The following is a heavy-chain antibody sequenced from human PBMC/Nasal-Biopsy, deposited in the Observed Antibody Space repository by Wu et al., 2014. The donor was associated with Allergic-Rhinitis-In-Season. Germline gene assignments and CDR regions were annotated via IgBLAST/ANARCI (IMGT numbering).Heavy chain of an antibody. CDR3: AREARGFDIKDVDI. J-gene: IGHJ3*02. D-gene: IGHD5-12*01. CDR2: IFYTGST. Sequence: GSIFYTGSTYYNPSLKSRVTISVDTSKNQFSLKLSSVTAADTAVYYCAREARGFDIKDVDIWGQGTMVTVSS. V-gene: IGHV4-39*07.